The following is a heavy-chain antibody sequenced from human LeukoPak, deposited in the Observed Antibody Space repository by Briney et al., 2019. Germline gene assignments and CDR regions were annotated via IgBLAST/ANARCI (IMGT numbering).Heavy chain of an antibody. CDR1: GGTFSTYG. Sequence: SVKVSCKASGGTFSTYGVNWVRQAPGQGLEWMGGIIPIFGAANYAQKFQGRVTLTTDESTNTAYMELSSLRSEDTAVFYCAVEMTTKTGIFFDLWGQGTLVTVSS. D-gene: IGHD5-24*01. J-gene: IGHJ4*02. CDR3: AVEMTTKTGIFFDL. CDR2: IIPIFGAA. V-gene: IGHV1-69*05.